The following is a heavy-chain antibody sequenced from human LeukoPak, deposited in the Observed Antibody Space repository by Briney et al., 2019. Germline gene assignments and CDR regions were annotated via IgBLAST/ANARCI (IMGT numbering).Heavy chain of an antibody. CDR2: IKQDETEK. D-gene: IGHD1-26*01. J-gene: IGHJ6*02. V-gene: IGHV3-7*01. Sequence: GGSLRLSCVASGLTFSSYWMSWVRQAPGKGLEWVANIKQDETEKYYVDSVKGRFTISRDNAKKSLYLQMNSLRVEDTAVYYCARVWEGVWGQGTTVTVSS. CDR1: GLTFSSYW. CDR3: ARVWEGV.